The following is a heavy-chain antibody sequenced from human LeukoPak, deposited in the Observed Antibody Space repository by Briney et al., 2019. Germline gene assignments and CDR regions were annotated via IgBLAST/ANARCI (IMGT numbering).Heavy chain of an antibody. CDR1: GFTFSGST. CDR2: IRSKADNYVT. V-gene: IGHV3-73*01. D-gene: IGHD1-26*01. Sequence: GGSLILSCAASGFTFSGSTMHWVRQASGKGLEWVGRIRSKADNYVTAYATSAKGSFTLSRDDSKNTAYLQMNSLKTEDTAVYYCIRGAASGSYYGFDVWGQGATVTVSS. J-gene: IGHJ6*02. CDR3: IRGAASGSYYGFDV.